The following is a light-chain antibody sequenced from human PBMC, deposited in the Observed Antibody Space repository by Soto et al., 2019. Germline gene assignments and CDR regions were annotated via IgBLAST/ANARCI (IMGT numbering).Light chain of an antibody. Sequence: EIVLTQSPATLSLSPGERVTLSCRASQSVSNYLAWYQQKPGQAPRLLISEASNRATGIPDRFSGSGSGTDFTLTISRLEPEDFAVYYCQQYGSSGTFGQGTKVDIK. CDR2: EAS. J-gene: IGKJ1*01. CDR3: QQYGSSGT. V-gene: IGKV3-20*01. CDR1: QSVSNY.